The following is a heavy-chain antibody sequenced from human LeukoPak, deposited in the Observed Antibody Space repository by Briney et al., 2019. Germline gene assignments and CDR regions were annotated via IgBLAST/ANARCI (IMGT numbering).Heavy chain of an antibody. Sequence: PGGSLRLSCAASGFTFSSYAMTWVRQGPGKGLEWVSAISGSGGSTYYADSVKGRFTISRDNSKNTLYLQMNSLRAEDTAVYYCAKDRRIQLWLGFDYWGQGTLVTVSS. CDR2: ISGSGGST. J-gene: IGHJ4*02. CDR1: GFTFSSYA. CDR3: AKDRRIQLWLGFDY. D-gene: IGHD5-18*01. V-gene: IGHV3-23*01.